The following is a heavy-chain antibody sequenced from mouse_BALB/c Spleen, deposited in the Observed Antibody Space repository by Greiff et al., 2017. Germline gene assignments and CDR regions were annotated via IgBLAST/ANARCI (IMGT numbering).Heavy chain of an antibody. CDR3: ARNDGTGAMDY. Sequence: VKLVESGPGLVAPSQSLSITCTVSGFSLTSYGVHWVRQPPGKGLEWLGMIWGGGSTDYNSALKSRLSISKDNSKSQVFLKMNSLQTDDTAMYYCARNDGTGAMDYWGQGTSVTVSS. J-gene: IGHJ4*01. V-gene: IGHV2-6-4*01. CDR2: IWGGGST. D-gene: IGHD2-3*01. CDR1: GFSLTSYG.